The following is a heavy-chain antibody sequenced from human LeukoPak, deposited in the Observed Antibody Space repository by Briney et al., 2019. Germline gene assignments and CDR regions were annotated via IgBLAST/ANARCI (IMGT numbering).Heavy chain of an antibody. Sequence: PGGSLRLSCAASGFTFTTYWMGWVRQAPGKGLVWVSRINSDGSSRSYVDSVMGRFTISRDNAKNTLYLQLDSLRAEDTAVYYCARGLAVAGSSWFVPWGQGTLVSVSS. D-gene: IGHD6-19*01. CDR3: ARGLAVAGSSWFVP. CDR1: GFTFTTYW. V-gene: IGHV3-74*01. CDR2: INSDGSSR. J-gene: IGHJ5*02.